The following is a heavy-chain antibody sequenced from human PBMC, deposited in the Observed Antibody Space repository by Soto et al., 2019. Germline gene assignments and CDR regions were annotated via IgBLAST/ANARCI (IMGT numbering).Heavy chain of an antibody. CDR2: INHSGST. J-gene: IGHJ4*02. D-gene: IGHD2-8*02. V-gene: IGHV4-34*01. Sequence: PSETLSLTCAVYGGSFSGYYWTWIRQPPGTGLEWIGEINHSGSTHYNPSLKSRVTISVDTSKNQFSLKLTSVTAADTAVYYCARDKITGLFGYWGQGTLVTVSS. CDR1: GGSFSGYY. CDR3: ARDKITGLFGY.